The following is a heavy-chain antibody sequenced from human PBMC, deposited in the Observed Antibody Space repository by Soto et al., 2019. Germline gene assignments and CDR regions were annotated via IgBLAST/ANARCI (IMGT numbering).Heavy chain of an antibody. CDR1: GFPFVNYA. CDR2: ISESGANI. D-gene: IGHD5-12*01. Sequence: EVQVLESGGGLGQPGGSLRLSCAATGFPFVNYAMSWVRQAPGKGLEWVSAISESGANIHYADAVKGRFSISRDNSNHTLSLQMNSLRPEDTAVYYCASAARYSFSSVRRDYSFFYMDVWGKGTTVTVSS. CDR3: ASAARYSFSSVRRDYSFFYMDV. V-gene: IGHV3-23*01. J-gene: IGHJ6*03.